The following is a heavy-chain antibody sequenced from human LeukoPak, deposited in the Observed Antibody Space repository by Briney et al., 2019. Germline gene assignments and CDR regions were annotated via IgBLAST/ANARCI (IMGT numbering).Heavy chain of an antibody. V-gene: IGHV1-69*06. J-gene: IGHJ6*03. CDR2: IIPIFGTA. D-gene: IGHD3-22*01. CDR3: ATRGNYYDSSGGNYYMDA. CDR1: GGTFSSYA. Sequence: ASVTLSCKASGGTFSSYAISWVRQAPGQGLEWMGGIIPIFGTANYAQKLEGRVTITADKSTSTAYMELSSLRSEDTAVYYCATRGNYYDSSGGNYYMDAWGKGTTVTVSS.